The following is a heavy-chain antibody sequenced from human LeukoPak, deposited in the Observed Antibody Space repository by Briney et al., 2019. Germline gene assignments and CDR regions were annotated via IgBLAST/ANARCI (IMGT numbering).Heavy chain of an antibody. J-gene: IGHJ4*02. CDR3: ANPNPYYYDSSGYVLGGY. CDR1: GFTFSSYG. V-gene: IGHV3-23*01. Sequence: GGSLRLSCAASGFTFSSYGMSWVRQAPGKGLGWVSAISGSGGSTYYADSVKGRFTISRDNSKNTLYLQMNSLRAEDTAVYYCANPNPYYYDSSGYVLGGYWGQGTLVTVSS. D-gene: IGHD3-22*01. CDR2: ISGSGGST.